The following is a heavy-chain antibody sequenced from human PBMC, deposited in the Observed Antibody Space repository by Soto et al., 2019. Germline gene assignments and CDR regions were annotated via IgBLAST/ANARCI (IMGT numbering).Heavy chain of an antibody. CDR1: GFPFSSYP. D-gene: IGHD3-9*01. J-gene: IGHJ4*02. CDR2: ISGTSEYI. Sequence: PGGSLRLSCAASGFPFSSYPMTWVRQRPGKGLEWVSSISGTSEYIYYADSLKGRFTISRDNARNSVYLQIHSLRTDDTAVYYCARSFDSVGDSWGQGTLVTVSS. CDR3: ARSFDSVGDS. V-gene: IGHV3-21*01.